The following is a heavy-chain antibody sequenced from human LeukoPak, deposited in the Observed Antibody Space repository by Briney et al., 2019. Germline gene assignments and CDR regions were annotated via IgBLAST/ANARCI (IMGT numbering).Heavy chain of an antibody. CDR1: GGSISSYY. Sequence: SETLSLTCTVSGGSISSYYWSWIRQPPGKGLEWIAYISYSGCTNYNPSLKSRVTISVDTSKNQFSLKLSSVTAADTAVYYCAGGYKYAYYNYYYMDVWGKGTTVTVSS. V-gene: IGHV4-59*01. J-gene: IGHJ6*03. CDR2: ISYSGCT. CDR3: AGGYKYAYYNYYYMDV. D-gene: IGHD5-24*01.